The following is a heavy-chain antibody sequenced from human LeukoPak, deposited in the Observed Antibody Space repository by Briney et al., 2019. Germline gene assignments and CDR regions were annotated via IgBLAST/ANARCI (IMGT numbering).Heavy chain of an antibody. CDR2: IYSSGST. J-gene: IGHJ6*02. D-gene: IGHD3-10*01. CDR3: SRRRMVRGSYGMDV. CDR1: GGSISNYY. Sequence: PSETLSLTCSVSGGSISNYYWGWIRQPPGKGLEWIGYIYSSGSTNYNPSLKSRVTISVGTSKNQFSLRLSSVTAADTAMYYCSRRRMVRGSYGMDVWGQGTTVTVSS. V-gene: IGHV4-59*08.